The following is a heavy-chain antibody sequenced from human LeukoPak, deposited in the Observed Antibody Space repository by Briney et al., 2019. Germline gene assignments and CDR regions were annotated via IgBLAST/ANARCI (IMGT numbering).Heavy chain of an antibody. CDR1: GYTFTGYY. CDR3: ARAMGAYNWFDP. V-gene: IGHV1-2*02. D-gene: IGHD3-16*01. CDR2: INPNSGGT. J-gene: IGHJ5*02. Sequence: ASVKVSCKASGYTFTGYYMHWVRQAPGQGLEWVGWINPNSGGTNYAQNFQGRVTMARDTSISTAYMELSRLRSDDTAVYYCARAMGAYNWFDPWGQGTLVTVSS.